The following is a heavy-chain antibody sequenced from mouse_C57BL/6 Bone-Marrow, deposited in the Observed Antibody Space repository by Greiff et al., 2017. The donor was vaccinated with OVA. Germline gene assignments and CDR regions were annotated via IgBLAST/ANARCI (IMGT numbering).Heavy chain of an antibody. Sequence: EVKLMESEGGLVQPGSSMKLSCTASGFTFSDYYMAWVRQVPEKGLEWVANINYDGSSTYYLDSLKSRFIISRDNAKNILYLQMSSLKSEDTATYYCARGAQYSNRDYYAMDYWGQGTSVTVSS. D-gene: IGHD2-5*01. V-gene: IGHV5-16*01. CDR1: GFTFSDYY. CDR3: ARGAQYSNRDYYAMDY. J-gene: IGHJ4*01. CDR2: INYDGSST.